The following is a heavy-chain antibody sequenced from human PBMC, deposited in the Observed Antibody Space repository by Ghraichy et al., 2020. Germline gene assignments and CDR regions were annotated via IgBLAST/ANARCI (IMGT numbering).Heavy chain of an antibody. J-gene: IGHJ5*02. CDR2: IYMSGST. D-gene: IGHD3-3*01. CDR3: ARENILGGADFWSAYQYNWFDP. V-gene: IGHV4-61*02. CDR1: GGSISSNSYY. Sequence: SETLSLTCTVSGGSISSNSYYWSWVRQPAGKGLEWIGRIYMSGSTNYNPSLKSRVTISVDTSKNQFSLKLSSVTAADTAVYYCARENILGGADFWSAYQYNWFDPWGQGTLVTVSS.